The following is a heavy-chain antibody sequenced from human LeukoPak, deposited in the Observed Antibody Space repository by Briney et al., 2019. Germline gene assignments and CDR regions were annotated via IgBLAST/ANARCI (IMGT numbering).Heavy chain of an antibody. V-gene: IGHV1-46*03. CDR3: AWASGSYYSIDY. J-gene: IGHJ4*02. Sequence: ASVKVSCKASGYTFTSYYMHWVRQAPGQGLAWMGIINPSGGSTSYAQKFQGRVTMTRDTSTSTVYMELSSLRSEDTAVYYCAWASGSYYSIDYWGQGTLVTVSS. CDR2: INPSGGST. D-gene: IGHD1-26*01. CDR1: GYTFTSYY.